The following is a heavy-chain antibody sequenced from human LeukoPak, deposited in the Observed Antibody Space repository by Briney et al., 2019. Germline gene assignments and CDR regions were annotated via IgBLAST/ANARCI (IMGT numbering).Heavy chain of an antibody. CDR3: ARGRDSSGSSYDAFDI. J-gene: IGHJ3*02. Sequence: SETLSLTCAVYGGSFSGYYWSWIRQPSGKGLEWIGEINHSGSTNYNPSLKSRVTISVDTSKNQFSLKLSSVTAADTAVYYCARGRDSSGSSYDAFDIWGQGTMVTVSS. D-gene: IGHD3-22*01. CDR2: INHSGST. CDR1: GGSFSGYY. V-gene: IGHV4-34*01.